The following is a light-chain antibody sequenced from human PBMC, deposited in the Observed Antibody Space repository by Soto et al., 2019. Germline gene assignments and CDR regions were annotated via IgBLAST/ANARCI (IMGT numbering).Light chain of an antibody. CDR1: SSDVGGYNY. CDR3: SSYTSSSTF. CDR2: DVS. V-gene: IGLV2-14*01. J-gene: IGLJ1*01. Sequence: QSVLTQPASVSGSPGQSITISCTGTSSDVGGYNYVSWYQQHPGEAPKLMIYDVSNRPSGVSNRFSGSKSGNTASLTISGLQAEDEAGYYCSSYTSSSTFFGTGTKVTVL.